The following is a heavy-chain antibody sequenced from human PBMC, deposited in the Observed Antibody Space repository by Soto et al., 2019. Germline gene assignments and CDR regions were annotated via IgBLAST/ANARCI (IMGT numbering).Heavy chain of an antibody. CDR1: GFTFSSYA. J-gene: IGHJ5*02. CDR3: AKGAYGGNSKLPRFDP. CDR2: ISGSGGST. Sequence: GGSLRLSCAASGFTFSSYAMSWVRQAPGKGLEWVSAISGSGGSTYYADSVKGRFTISRDNSKNTLYLQMNNLRAEDTAVYYCAKGAYGGNSKLPRFDPWGQGTLVTVSS. D-gene: IGHD2-21*02. V-gene: IGHV3-23*01.